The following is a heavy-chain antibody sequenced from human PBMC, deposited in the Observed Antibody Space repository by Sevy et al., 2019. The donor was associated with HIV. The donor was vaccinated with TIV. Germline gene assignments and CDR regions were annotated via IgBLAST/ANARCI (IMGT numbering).Heavy chain of an antibody. V-gene: IGHV1-24*01. Sequence: ASVKVSCKVSGYTLTKLSMHWVRQAPGKGLEWMGTFYPEDGKTIYAQKFQGRVTMTEDTSIDTAYMELSSLRSEDTAVFYCAITKDYYDNSGYPFDYWGQGTLVTVSS. CDR3: AITKDYYDNSGYPFDY. CDR1: GYTLTKLS. D-gene: IGHD3-22*01. J-gene: IGHJ4*02. CDR2: FYPEDGKT.